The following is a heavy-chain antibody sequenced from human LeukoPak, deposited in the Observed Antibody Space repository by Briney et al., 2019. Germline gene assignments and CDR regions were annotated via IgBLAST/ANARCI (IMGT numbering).Heavy chain of an antibody. CDR1: GYTFTGYY. CDR3: ARSFIRSEPFDY. Sequence: ASVKVSCKASGYTFTGYYIHWVRQAPGQGLEWMGWINPNSGGTNYAQKFQGRVTMTRDTSISTAYMELSRLRSDDTAVYYCARSFIRSEPFDYWGQGTLVTVSS. J-gene: IGHJ4*02. D-gene: IGHD3-16*02. V-gene: IGHV1-2*02. CDR2: INPNSGGT.